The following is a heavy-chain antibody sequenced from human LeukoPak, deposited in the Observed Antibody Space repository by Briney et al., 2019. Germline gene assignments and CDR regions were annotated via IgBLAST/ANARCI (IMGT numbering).Heavy chain of an antibody. CDR3: ARGYGSGSYFRWAYTPY. CDR2: INPSGGST. J-gene: IGHJ4*02. CDR1: GYTFTSYY. V-gene: IGHV1-46*01. D-gene: IGHD3-10*01. Sequence: ASVKVSCKASGYTFTSYYMHWVRQAPGQGLEWMGIINPSGGSTSYAQKFQGRVTMTRNTSISTAYMELSSLRSEDTAVYYCARGYGSGSYFRWAYTPYWGQGTLVTVSS.